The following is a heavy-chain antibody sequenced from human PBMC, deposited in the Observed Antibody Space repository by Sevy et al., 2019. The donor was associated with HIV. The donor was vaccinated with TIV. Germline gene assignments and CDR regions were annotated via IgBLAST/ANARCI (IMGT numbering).Heavy chain of an antibody. J-gene: IGHJ4*02. CDR2: IKQDGIEK. D-gene: IGHD3-3*01. V-gene: IGHV3-7*01. Sequence: GGSLRLSCAASGFSFINHWMTWFRQAPGKGLECVATIKQDGIEKYYMGSVKGRFTISRENAKSSLYLQMNSLRAEDTAMYYCARGRAGVYWGQGTLVTVSS. CDR1: GFSFINHW. CDR3: ARGRAGVY.